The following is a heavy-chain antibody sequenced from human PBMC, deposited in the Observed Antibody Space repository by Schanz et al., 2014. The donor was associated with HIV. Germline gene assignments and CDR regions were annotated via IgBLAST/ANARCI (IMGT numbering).Heavy chain of an antibody. CDR2: ISFDGSNK. D-gene: IGHD1-26*01. Sequence: QVQMVESGGGVVQPGRSLRLSCAASGFTLSNSAMHWVRQAPGKGLEGVAIISFDGSNKYYADSVKGRFSISRDNSKNTLFLQMNSLRAEDTAVYYCAKDYYGRLDHWGQGTLVTVSS. CDR3: AKDYYGRLDH. V-gene: IGHV3-30-3*01. CDR1: GFTLSNSA. J-gene: IGHJ4*02.